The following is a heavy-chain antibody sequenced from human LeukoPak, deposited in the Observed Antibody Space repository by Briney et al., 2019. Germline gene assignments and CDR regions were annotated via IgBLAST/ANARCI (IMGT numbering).Heavy chain of an antibody. CDR2: MNPDSGNT. V-gene: IGHV1-8*01. D-gene: IGHD2-2*01. J-gene: IGHJ5*02. Sequence: ASVKVSRKASGYTFTSYDINGVRQATGQGLEWMGCMNPDSGNTGYAQKFQGRVTITTDESTSTAYMELSSLRSEDTAVYHCARGIVVVPADKGRGQYNWFDPWGQGTLVTVSS. CDR3: ARGIVVVPADKGRGQYNWFDP. CDR1: GYTFTSYD.